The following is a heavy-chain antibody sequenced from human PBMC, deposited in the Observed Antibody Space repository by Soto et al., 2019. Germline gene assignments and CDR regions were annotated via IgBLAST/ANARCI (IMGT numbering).Heavy chain of an antibody. CDR3: AREGWHLLQNGMDV. CDR1: GFTFRSYS. J-gene: IGHJ6*02. V-gene: IGHV3-48*02. Sequence: PGGSLRLSCAAAGFTFRSYSMNWVRQAPGKGLEWVSYISSSNRTINYADSVKGRFIISRDNAKNSLYLQMHSLRDEDTAVYYCAREGWHLLQNGMDVWGQGTTVTVSS. CDR2: ISSSNRTI. D-gene: IGHD2-15*01.